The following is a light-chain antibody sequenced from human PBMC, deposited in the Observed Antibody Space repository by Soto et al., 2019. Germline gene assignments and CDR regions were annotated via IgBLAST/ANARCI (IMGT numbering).Light chain of an antibody. CDR2: AAS. Sequence: DIQMTQSPSSLYASVGDRVNITCRASQSISSYLNWYQQKPGKAPKLLIYAASSLQSGVPSRFSGSGSGTDFTLTISSLQPEDFATYYCQQSYSTLWTFGQGTKVDIK. CDR3: QQSYSTLWT. CDR1: QSISSY. J-gene: IGKJ1*01. V-gene: IGKV1-39*01.